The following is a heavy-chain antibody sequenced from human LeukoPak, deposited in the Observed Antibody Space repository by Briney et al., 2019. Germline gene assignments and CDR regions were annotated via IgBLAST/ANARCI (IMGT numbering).Heavy chain of an antibody. V-gene: IGHV3-30*01. J-gene: IGHJ4*02. CDR1: GFTFSSYA. CDR3: AREGDYDFWSGYYKHFDY. CDR2: ISYDGSNK. D-gene: IGHD3-3*01. Sequence: GGSLRLSCAASGFTFSSYAMHWVRQAPGKGLEWVAVISYDGSNKYYADSVKGRFTISRDNSKNTLYLQMNSLRAEDTAVYYCAREGDYDFWSGYYKHFDYRGQGTLVTVSS.